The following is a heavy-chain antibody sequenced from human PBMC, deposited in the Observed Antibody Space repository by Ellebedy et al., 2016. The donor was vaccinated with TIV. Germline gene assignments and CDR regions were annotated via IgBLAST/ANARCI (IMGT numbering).Heavy chain of an antibody. J-gene: IGHJ4*02. V-gene: IGHV1-2*04. Sequence: AASVKVSCKASGYTFTGYYMHWVRQAPGQGLEWMGWINPNSGGTNYAQKFQGWVTMTRDTSISTAYMELRRLRSEDTAVYYCARDRGGVGATNGFDYWGQGTLVTVSS. CDR3: ARDRGGVGATNGFDY. CDR1: GYTFTGYY. CDR2: INPNSGGT. D-gene: IGHD1-26*01.